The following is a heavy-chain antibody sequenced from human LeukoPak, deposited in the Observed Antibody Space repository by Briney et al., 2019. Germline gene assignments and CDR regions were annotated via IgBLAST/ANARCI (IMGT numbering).Heavy chain of an antibody. CDR3: ARATAASYEY. CDR2: INPNSGDA. Sequence: ASVKVSCKASGYTFTGYYMHWVRQAPGQGLEWMGRINPNSGDANCAQKFQGRVTMTRDTSINTAYMELSGLKSDDTAVYYCARATAASYEYWGQGTLVTVSS. D-gene: IGHD2-2*01. V-gene: IGHV1-2*06. J-gene: IGHJ4*02. CDR1: GYTFTGYY.